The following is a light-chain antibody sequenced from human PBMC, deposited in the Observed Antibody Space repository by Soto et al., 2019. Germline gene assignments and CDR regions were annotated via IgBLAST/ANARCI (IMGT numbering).Light chain of an antibody. CDR3: SSYTGDRHFYV. CDR2: EVT. CDR1: GSEVGTYNF. V-gene: IGLV2-8*01. Sequence: QSVLTQPPSAAGSPGQSVSISLPGTGSEVGTYNFVSWYQQHPGKAPKLLIYEVTKRPSGVPDRFSGSKSGNTASLTVSGLQAEDEAEYFCSSYTGDRHFYVFGTGTKVTVL. J-gene: IGLJ1*01.